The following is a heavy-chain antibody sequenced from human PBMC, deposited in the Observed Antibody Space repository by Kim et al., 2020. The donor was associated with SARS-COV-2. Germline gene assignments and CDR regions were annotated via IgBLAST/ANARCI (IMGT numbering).Heavy chain of an antibody. D-gene: IGHD3-10*01. J-gene: IGHJ6*02. V-gene: IGHV3-33*01. CDR2: IWYDGSNK. Sequence: GGSLRLSCAASGFTFSSYGMHWVRQAPGKGLEWVAVIWYDGSNKYYADSVKGRFTISRDNSKNTLYLQMNSLRAEDTAVYYCATGEHHRYYYYGMDVWGQGTTVTVS. CDR1: GFTFSSYG. CDR3: ATGEHHRYYYYGMDV.